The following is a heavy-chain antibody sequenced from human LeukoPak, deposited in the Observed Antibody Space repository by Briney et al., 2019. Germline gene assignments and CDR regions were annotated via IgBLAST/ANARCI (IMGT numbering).Heavy chain of an antibody. J-gene: IGHJ4*02. V-gene: IGHV4-34*01. CDR1: GGSFSGYY. Sequence: SETLSLTCAVYGGSFSGYYWSWIRQPPGKGLEWIGEINHSGSTNYNPSLKSRVTISVDTSKNQFSLKLSSVTAADTAVYYCARTPYAGYGARASPFDYWGQGTLVTVSS. CDR2: INHSGST. D-gene: IGHD4/OR15-4a*01. CDR3: ARTPYAGYGARASPFDY.